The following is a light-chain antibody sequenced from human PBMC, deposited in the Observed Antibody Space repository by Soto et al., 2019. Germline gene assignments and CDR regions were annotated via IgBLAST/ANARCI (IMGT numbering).Light chain of an antibody. J-gene: IGKJ1*01. Sequence: EIVLTQSPGTLSLSPGERATLSCRASQCVSSSYLAWYQQKPGQAPRLLIYGASSRATGIPDRFSGSGSGTDFTLTISRLEPEDFAVYYCQQYGSSPGTFGQGTKV. CDR2: GAS. CDR3: QQYGSSPGT. V-gene: IGKV3-20*01. CDR1: QCVSSSY.